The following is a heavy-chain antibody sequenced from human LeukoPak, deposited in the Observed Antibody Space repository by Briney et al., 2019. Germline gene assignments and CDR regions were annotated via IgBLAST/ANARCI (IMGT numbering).Heavy chain of an antibody. CDR1: GGSFSDYY. D-gene: IGHD3-16*02. J-gene: IGHJ4*02. Sequence: PSETLSLTCAVYGGSFSDYYWSWIRQPPGKGLEWIGEISHSGTTNYSPSLKSRLSISVDTSKNQFSLKLNSVTAADAAMYYCASHYSSGSYRYTGSFDSWGQGMLVNVSS. V-gene: IGHV4-34*01. CDR2: ISHSGTT. CDR3: ASHYSSGSYRYTGSFDS.